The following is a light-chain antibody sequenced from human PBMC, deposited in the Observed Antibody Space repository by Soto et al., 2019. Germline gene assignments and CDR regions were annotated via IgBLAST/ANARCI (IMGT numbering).Light chain of an antibody. Sequence: QSVLTQPPSVSGAPGQRVTISCTGSSSNIGAGYDVHWYKQLPGTAPKLLIFGNNNRPSGVPDRFSGSKFGHSASLAITGLQDDDEADYYCQSSDRSLSGTVLGGGTKLTVL. V-gene: IGLV1-40*01. CDR1: SSNIGAGYD. J-gene: IGLJ3*02. CDR2: GNN. CDR3: QSSDRSLSGTV.